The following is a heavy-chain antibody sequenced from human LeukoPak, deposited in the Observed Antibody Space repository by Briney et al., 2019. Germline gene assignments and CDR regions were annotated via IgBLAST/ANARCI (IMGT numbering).Heavy chain of an antibody. D-gene: IGHD4-17*01. CDR3: AKLHSVTPHY. J-gene: IGHJ4*02. V-gene: IGHV3-23*01. Sequence: GGSLRLSCAASGFTFSSYAMSWVRQAPGKGLEWVSAISGSGGSTYYAGSVKGRLTISRDNSKNTLYLQMNSLRAEDTAVYYCAKLHSVTPHYWGQGTLVTVSS. CDR1: GFTFSSYA. CDR2: ISGSGGST.